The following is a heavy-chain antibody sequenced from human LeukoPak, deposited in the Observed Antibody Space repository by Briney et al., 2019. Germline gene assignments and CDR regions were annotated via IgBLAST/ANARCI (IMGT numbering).Heavy chain of an antibody. CDR2: INPSGGST. CDR1: GYTFTSYY. J-gene: IGHJ4*02. D-gene: IGHD3-10*01. V-gene: IGHV1-46*01. CDR3: AKDGFSYGSGRKFDY. Sequence: ASVKVSCKASGYTFTSYYMHWVRQAPGQGLEWMGIINPSGGSTSYAQKFQGRVTMTRDTSTSTVYMELSSLRAEDTALYYCAKDGFSYGSGRKFDYWGQGTLVTVSS.